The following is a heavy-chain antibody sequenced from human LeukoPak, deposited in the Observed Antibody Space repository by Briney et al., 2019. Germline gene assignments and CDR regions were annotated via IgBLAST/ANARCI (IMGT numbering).Heavy chain of an antibody. CDR3: AGCIAVADYFDY. J-gene: IGHJ4*02. V-gene: IGHV4-31*03. Sequence: SQTLSLTCSVSGGSISSGGYYWSWIRQHPGKDLEWIGWIYNSGRTYYNPSLRSRVSISIDTSKNQFSLNLSSVTAADTAVYYCAGCIAVADYFDYWGQGTLVTVSS. D-gene: IGHD6-19*01. CDR1: GGSISSGGYY. CDR2: IYNSGRT.